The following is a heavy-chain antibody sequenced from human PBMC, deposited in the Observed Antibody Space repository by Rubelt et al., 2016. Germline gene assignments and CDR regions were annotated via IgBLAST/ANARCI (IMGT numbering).Heavy chain of an antibody. V-gene: IGHV3-64*01. CDR1: GFTFSSYA. CDR3: ARVGCYSGGSCHDDAFDI. Sequence: EVQLVESGGGLVQPGGSLRLSCAASGFTFSSYAMHWVRQAPGKGLEYVSAISSNGGSTYYANSVKGRFTISRDNSKNTLYLQMGSLRAEDMAVYYCARVGCYSGGSCHDDAFDIWGQGTMVTVSS. D-gene: IGHD2-15*01. J-gene: IGHJ3*02. CDR2: ISSNGGST.